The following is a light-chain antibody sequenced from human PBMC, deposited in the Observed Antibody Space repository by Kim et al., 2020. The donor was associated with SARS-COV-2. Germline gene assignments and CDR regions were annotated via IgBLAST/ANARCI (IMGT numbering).Light chain of an antibody. CDR1: QSVSSSY. V-gene: IGKV3-20*01. Sequence: YPGESATLACRSSQSVSSSYLAWYQQKPGQAPRLLIYGASSRATGIPDRFSGSGSGTDFTLTISRLEPEDFAVYYCQQYGSSPLTFGGGTKVDIK. J-gene: IGKJ4*01. CDR2: GAS. CDR3: QQYGSSPLT.